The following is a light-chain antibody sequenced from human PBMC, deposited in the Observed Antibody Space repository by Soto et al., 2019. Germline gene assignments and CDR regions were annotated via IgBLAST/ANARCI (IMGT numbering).Light chain of an antibody. CDR1: QIFSNY. CDR3: QLRTNWPSLT. V-gene: IGKV3-11*01. J-gene: IGKJ4*01. CDR2: DAF. Sequence: DIVLTQSPGTLSLSPGQRATLSCRTSQIFSNYLAWYQQKPGRAPRLLIYDAFKRASGIPSRFSGSASGTEFTLTISSLEPEDFATYYCQLRTNWPSLTFGGGTKVEIK.